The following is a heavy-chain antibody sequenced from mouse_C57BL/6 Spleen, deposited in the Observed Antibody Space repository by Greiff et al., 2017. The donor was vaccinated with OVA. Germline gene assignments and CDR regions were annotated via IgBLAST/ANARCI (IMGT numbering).Heavy chain of an antibody. Sequence: EVMLVESGGGLVKPGGSLKLSCAASGFTFSSYAMSWVRQTPEKRLEWVATISDGGSYTYYPDNVKGRFTISRDNAKNNLYLQMSHLKSEDTAMYYCARDLWLYYFHYWGQGTTLTVSS. CDR2: ISDGGSYT. J-gene: IGHJ2*01. CDR1: GFTFSSYA. D-gene: IGHD1-1*02. V-gene: IGHV5-4*01. CDR3: ARDLWLYYFHY.